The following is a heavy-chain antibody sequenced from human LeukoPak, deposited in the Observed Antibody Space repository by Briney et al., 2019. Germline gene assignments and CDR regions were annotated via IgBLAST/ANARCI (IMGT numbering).Heavy chain of an antibody. Sequence: GGSLLLSCAASGFTFISYCMSWVRQAPGGGLVWVANIRQDGSEKYYVDSVKGQFSISRDNAKNSLYLQMNSLRAEDTAVYYCARVMVGSGSGGFDYWGQGTLVTVSS. V-gene: IGHV3-7*01. CDR1: GFTFISYC. CDR2: IRQDGSEK. J-gene: IGHJ4*02. CDR3: ARVMVGSGSGGFDY. D-gene: IGHD5-12*01.